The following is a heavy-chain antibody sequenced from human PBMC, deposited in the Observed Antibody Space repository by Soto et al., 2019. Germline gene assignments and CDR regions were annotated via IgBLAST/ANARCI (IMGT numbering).Heavy chain of an antibody. D-gene: IGHD7-27*01. V-gene: IGHV4-59*08. CDR3: ARSLRWGPPFDY. CDR1: GGSISSYY. J-gene: IGHJ4*02. Sequence: PSETLSLTCTVSGGSISSYYWSWIRQPPGKGLEWIGYIYYSGSTNYNPSLKSRVTISVDTSKNQFSLKLSSVTAADTAVYYCARSLRWGPPFDYWGQGTLVTVSS. CDR2: IYYSGST.